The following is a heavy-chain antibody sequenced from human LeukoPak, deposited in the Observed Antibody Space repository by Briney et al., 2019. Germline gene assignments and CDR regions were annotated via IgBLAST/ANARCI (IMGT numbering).Heavy chain of an antibody. V-gene: IGHV3-30-3*01. CDR2: ISYDGSNK. Sequence: GGSLRLSCTASGFAFSNYAMSWVRQAPGKGLEWVAVISYDGSNKYYADSVKGRFTISRDNSKNTLYLQMNSLRAEDTAVYYCARSGGSGIHNNWFDPWGQGTLVTVSS. J-gene: IGHJ5*02. CDR3: ARSGGSGIHNNWFDP. D-gene: IGHD3-10*01. CDR1: GFAFSNYA.